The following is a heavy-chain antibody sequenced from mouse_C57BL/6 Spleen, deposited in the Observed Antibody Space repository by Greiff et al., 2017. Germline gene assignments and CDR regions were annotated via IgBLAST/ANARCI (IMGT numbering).Heavy chain of an antibody. Sequence: VQLQQPGAELVRPGSSVKLSCKASGYTFTSYWMHWVKQRPIQGLEWIGNIDPSDSATHYNQKFKDKATLTVDKSSSTAYMQRSSLTSEDAAVYYCARPYYYGSSYDWDFDVWGTGTTVTVSS. CDR1: GYTFTSYW. D-gene: IGHD1-1*01. V-gene: IGHV1-52*01. CDR3: ARPYYYGSSYDWDFDV. J-gene: IGHJ1*03. CDR2: IDPSDSAT.